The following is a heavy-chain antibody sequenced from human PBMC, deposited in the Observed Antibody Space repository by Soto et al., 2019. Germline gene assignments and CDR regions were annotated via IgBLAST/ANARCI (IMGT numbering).Heavy chain of an antibody. J-gene: IGHJ6*02. V-gene: IGHV1-2*04. CDR1: GYTFTAYY. D-gene: IGHD3-9*01. CDR2: INPNSGGT. Sequence: ASVKVSCKASGYTFTAYYIHWVRQGPGRGLEWVGWINPNSGGTYYAQKFQGWVTMTRDTSISTAYMELSRLRSDDTAVYYCARDPTYDILTGYSQPYGIDVWGQGTTVTVSS. CDR3: ARDPTYDILTGYSQPYGIDV.